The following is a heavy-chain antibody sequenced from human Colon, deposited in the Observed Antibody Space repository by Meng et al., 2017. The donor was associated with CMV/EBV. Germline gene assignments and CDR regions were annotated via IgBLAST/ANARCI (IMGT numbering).Heavy chain of an antibody. CDR3: ATPVKYYAAWGGYPPFDF. CDR1: TFNNYA. CDR2: IISVDGTT. J-gene: IGHJ4*02. D-gene: IGHD3-3*01. Sequence: TFNNYAMSWVRQAPGQGLEWMGGIISVDGTTKYAEKFRDRVTITADKSTTTAYLEMSSLRSDDTALYYYATPVKYYAAWGGYPPFDFWGQGTLVTVSS. V-gene: IGHV1-69*06.